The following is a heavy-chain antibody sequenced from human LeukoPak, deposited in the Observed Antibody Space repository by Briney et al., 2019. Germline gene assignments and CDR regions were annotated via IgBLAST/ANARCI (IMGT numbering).Heavy chain of an antibody. CDR1: GFTFSSYA. V-gene: IGHV3-23*01. CDR2: ISGSGGST. J-gene: IGHJ4*02. Sequence: PGGSLRLSCAASGFTFSSYAMSWVRQAPGKGLEWVSAISGSGGSTYYADSVKGRFTISRDNSKSTLYLQMNSLRAEDTAVYYCAKDTSKAWVITTAFFDYWGQGTLVTVSS. CDR3: AKDTSKAWVITTAFFDY. D-gene: IGHD3-22*01.